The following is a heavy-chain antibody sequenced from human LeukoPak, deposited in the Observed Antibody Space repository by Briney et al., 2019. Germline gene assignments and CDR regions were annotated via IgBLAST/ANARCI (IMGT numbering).Heavy chain of an antibody. V-gene: IGHV3-74*01. D-gene: IGHD3-22*01. J-gene: IGHJ4*02. CDR1: GFNFRRYW. Sequence: AGSLRLSCAASGFNFRRYWMQWVRQVPGKGPVWVARMNSDETDTYADSVKRRFTISRDNANNMLYLQMNSLAADDTAVYYCTRAAGHCHSSGCWKPSDYWGQGALVTVSS. CDR2: MNSDETDT. CDR3: TRAAGHCHSSGCWKPSDY.